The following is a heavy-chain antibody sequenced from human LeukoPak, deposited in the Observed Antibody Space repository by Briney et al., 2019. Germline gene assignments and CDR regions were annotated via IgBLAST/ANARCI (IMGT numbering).Heavy chain of an antibody. V-gene: IGHV1-69*06. CDR1: GGTFSSYA. D-gene: IGHD5-18*01. J-gene: IGHJ4*02. CDR3: ARDSGYSYGYQNDY. CDR2: IIPIFGTA. Sequence: ASVKVSCKASGGTFSSYAISWVRQAPGQGLEWMGGIIPIFGTANYAQKFQGRVTITADKSTSTAYMELSSLRSEGTAVYYCARDSGYSYGYQNDYWGQGTLVTVSS.